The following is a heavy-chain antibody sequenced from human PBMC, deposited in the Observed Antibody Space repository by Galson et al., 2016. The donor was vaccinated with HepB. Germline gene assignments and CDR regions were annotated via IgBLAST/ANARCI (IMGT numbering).Heavy chain of an antibody. CDR2: IYYSGNT. Sequence: SETLSLTCTVSGGSISSSSPYWAWIRQPPGRGLEWIGTIYYSGNTYHNPSLKSRLSISVDKSKNQFSLRLSSVTAADTAVYFCARQSKYRSGWYEAWYYYNMDVWGQGTTVTVSS. CDR3: ARQSKYRSGWYEAWYYYNMDV. D-gene: IGHD6-19*01. J-gene: IGHJ6*03. V-gene: IGHV4-39*01. CDR1: GGSISSSSPY.